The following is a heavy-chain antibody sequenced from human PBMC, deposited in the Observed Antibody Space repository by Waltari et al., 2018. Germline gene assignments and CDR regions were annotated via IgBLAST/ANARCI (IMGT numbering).Heavy chain of an antibody. CDR3: ARSQLPVAGFDY. J-gene: IGHJ4*02. Sequence: QVQLVQSGAEVKKPGASVKVSCKASGYTFPGYYMHWVRQAPGQGLEWRGRINPNSGGTNYAQKFQGRVTMTRDTSISTAYMELSRLRSDDTAVYYCARSQLPVAGFDYWGQGTLVTVSS. CDR1: GYTFPGYY. CDR2: INPNSGGT. V-gene: IGHV1-2*06. D-gene: IGHD6-19*01.